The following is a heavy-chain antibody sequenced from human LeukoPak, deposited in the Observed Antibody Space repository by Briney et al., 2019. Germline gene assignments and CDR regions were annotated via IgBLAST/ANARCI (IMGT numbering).Heavy chain of an antibody. V-gene: IGHV1-2*06. CDR3: ATLGEDKTDTPFDY. J-gene: IGHJ4*02. CDR2: INPSTGGT. CDR1: GYTFIDYY. Sequence: ASVKVSCKTSGYTFIDYYVHWIRQAPGQGLEWMGRINPSTGGTAFAQKFQGKVSMTRDTSISTAYMELSRLGSDDTAVYYCATLGEDKTDTPFDYWGQGTLVTVSS. D-gene: IGHD3-16*01.